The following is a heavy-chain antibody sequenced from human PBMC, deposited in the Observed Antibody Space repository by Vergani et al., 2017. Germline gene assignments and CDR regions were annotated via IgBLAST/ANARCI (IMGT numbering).Heavy chain of an antibody. Sequence: EVQLVESGGGLVKPGGSLRLSCAASGFTFSSYSMNWVRQAPGKGLEWVSSISSSSSYIYYADSVKGRFTISRDNAKYSLYLQMNSLRAEDTAVYYCARSDFWSGYTPKYYYYYYMDVWGKGTTVTVSS. CDR3: ARSDFWSGYTPKYYYYYYMDV. CDR1: GFTFSSYS. CDR2: ISSSSSYI. J-gene: IGHJ6*03. D-gene: IGHD3-3*01. V-gene: IGHV3-21*01.